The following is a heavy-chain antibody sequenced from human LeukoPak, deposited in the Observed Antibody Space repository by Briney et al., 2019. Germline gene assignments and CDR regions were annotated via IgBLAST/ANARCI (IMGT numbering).Heavy chain of an antibody. D-gene: IGHD5-18*01. Sequence: TVKVSCKPSGGTFSSYAISWVPQAPGQGVEWMGEIIPIFGTANYGQKFQGRVTITADESTSTAYMELSGLRSEGTAVYYCARADTAGYYYYYMDVWGKGTTVTVSS. CDR3: ARADTAGYYYYYMDV. CDR2: IIPIFGTA. V-gene: IGHV1-69*13. J-gene: IGHJ6*03. CDR1: GGTFSSYA.